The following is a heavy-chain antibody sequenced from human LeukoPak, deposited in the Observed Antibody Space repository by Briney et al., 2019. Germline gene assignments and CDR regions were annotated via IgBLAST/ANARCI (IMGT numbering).Heavy chain of an antibody. J-gene: IGHJ6*02. CDR3: ARCNHDYSNYGPSGYYYGMDV. CDR2: IYYSGST. V-gene: IGHV4-30-4*01. D-gene: IGHD4-11*01. CDR1: GGSISSGDYY. Sequence: SQTLSLTCTVSGGSISSGDYYWSWIRQPPGKGLEWIGYIYYSGSTYYNPSLKSRVTISVDTSKNQFSLKLSSVTAADTAVYYCARCNHDYSNYGPSGYYYGMDVWGQETTVTVSS.